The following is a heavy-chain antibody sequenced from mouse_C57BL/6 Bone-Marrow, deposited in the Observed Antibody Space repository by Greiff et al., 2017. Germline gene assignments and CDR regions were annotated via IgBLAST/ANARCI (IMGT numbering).Heavy chain of an antibody. Sequence: QVQLKQPGAELVKPGASVKMSCKASGYTFTSYWITWVKQRPGQGLEWIGDIYPGSGSTNYNEKFKSKATLTVDTSSSTAYMQLSSLTSEVSAVYYCARDTAYFDYWGQGTTLTVSS. V-gene: IGHV1-55*01. CDR2: IYPGSGST. J-gene: IGHJ2*01. CDR1: GYTFTSYW. CDR3: ARDTAYFDY.